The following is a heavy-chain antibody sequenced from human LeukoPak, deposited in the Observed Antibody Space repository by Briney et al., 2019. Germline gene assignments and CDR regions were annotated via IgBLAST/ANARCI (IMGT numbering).Heavy chain of an antibody. CDR2: IHYTGST. Sequence: SETLSLTCTVSSGSISTYYWSWIRQPPGKRLEWIGFIHYTGSTNYNPSLKSRVTISVDTSKIQFSLNLNSVTAADTAVYYCARSPGYCSGGSCYREFDYWGQGTLVTVSS. D-gene: IGHD2-15*01. J-gene: IGHJ4*02. CDR3: ARSPGYCSGGSCYREFDY. V-gene: IGHV4-59*08. CDR1: SGSISTYY.